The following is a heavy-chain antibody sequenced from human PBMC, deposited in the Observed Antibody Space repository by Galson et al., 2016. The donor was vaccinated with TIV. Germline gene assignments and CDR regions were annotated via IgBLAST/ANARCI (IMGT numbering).Heavy chain of an antibody. CDR1: GFTVSSNY. V-gene: IGHV3-66*01. Sequence: LRLSCAASGFTVSSNYMSWVRQAPGKGLEWVSVIYSGGITYYADSVRGRFTISRDNSTNTLYLQMNSRRAEDTAVYFCARSGTTSIFGVNVNYYGMDVWGQGTTVTVSS. CDR3: ARSGTTSIFGVNVNYYGMDV. J-gene: IGHJ6*02. D-gene: IGHD3-3*01. CDR2: IYSGGIT.